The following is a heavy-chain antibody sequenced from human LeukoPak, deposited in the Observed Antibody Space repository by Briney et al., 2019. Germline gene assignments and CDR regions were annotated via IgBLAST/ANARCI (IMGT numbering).Heavy chain of an antibody. D-gene: IGHD6-6*01. V-gene: IGHV3-43D*04. Sequence: PGGSLRLSCAASGFTFDDYAMHWVRQAPGKGLEWVSLISWDGGSTYYADSVKGRFTISRDNSKNSLYLQMNSLRAEDTALYYCAKDIHIAALYYFDYWDQGTLVTVSS. CDR1: GFTFDDYA. CDR3: AKDIHIAALYYFDY. CDR2: ISWDGGST. J-gene: IGHJ4*02.